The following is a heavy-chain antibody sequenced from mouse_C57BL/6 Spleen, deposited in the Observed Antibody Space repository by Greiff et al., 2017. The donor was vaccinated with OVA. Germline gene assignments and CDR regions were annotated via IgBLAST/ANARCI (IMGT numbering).Heavy chain of an antibody. D-gene: IGHD1-1*01. J-gene: IGHJ3*01. CDR2: IYPGDGDT. CDR3: ARGYYGSSAWFAY. V-gene: IGHV1-80*01. Sequence: VQLQQSGAELVKPGASVKISCKASGYAFSSYWMNWVKQRPGKGLEWIGQIYPGDGDTNYNGKFKGKATLTADKSSSTAYMQLSSLTSEDSAVYFWARGYYGSSAWFAYWGQGTLVTVSA. CDR1: GYAFSSYW.